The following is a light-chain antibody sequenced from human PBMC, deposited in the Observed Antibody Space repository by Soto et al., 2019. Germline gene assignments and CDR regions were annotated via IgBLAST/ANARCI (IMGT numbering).Light chain of an antibody. CDR1: RSDVGGYNY. CDR3: SSYTSSSTLV. V-gene: IGLV2-14*03. CDR2: DVS. J-gene: IGLJ3*02. Sequence: QSVLPQPASVSGSPGQSITISCTGTRSDVGGYNYVSWYQQQPGKAPKLMIYDVSNRPSGVSNRCSGSKSGNTASLTISGLQAEDEADYYCSSYTSSSTLVFGGGTQLTVL.